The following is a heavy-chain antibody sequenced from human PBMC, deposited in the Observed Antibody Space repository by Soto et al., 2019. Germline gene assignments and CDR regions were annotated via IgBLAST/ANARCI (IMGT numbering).Heavy chain of an antibody. CDR1: GFTFSSYG. Sequence: GGSLRLSCAASGFTFSSYGMHWVRQAPGKGLEWVAVIWYDGSNKYYADSVKGRFTISRDNSKNTLYLQMNSLRAEDTAVYYCARDAYYYDSSGSPAAYWGQGTLVTVSS. V-gene: IGHV3-33*01. D-gene: IGHD3-22*01. J-gene: IGHJ4*02. CDR3: ARDAYYYDSSGSPAAY. CDR2: IWYDGSNK.